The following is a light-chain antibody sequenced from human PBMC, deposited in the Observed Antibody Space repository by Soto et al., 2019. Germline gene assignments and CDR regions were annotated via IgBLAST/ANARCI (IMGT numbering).Light chain of an antibody. J-gene: IGLJ1*01. Sequence: QPVLTQPPSVSGAPGQRVTISCTGSSSDIGAGSDVHWYQQFPGTAPKLLIYANNNRPSGVPDRFSASKSGTSASLAITGLQAEDEADYYCQSYDSSLSGYVFGTGTKLAVL. CDR2: ANN. CDR3: QSYDSSLSGYV. V-gene: IGLV1-40*01. CDR1: SSDIGAGSD.